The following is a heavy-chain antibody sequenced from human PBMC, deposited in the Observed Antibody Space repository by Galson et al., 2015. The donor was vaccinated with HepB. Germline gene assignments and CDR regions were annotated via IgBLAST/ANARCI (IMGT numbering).Heavy chain of an antibody. CDR3: ARGFTTLMPMDLWYFDL. V-gene: IGHV3-11*05. CDR2: ISSSSSYT. CDR1: GFTFSDYY. D-gene: IGHD2-8*01. J-gene: IGHJ2*01. Sequence: SLRLSCAASGFTFSDYYMSWIRQAPGKGLEWVSYISSSSSYTNYADSVKGRFTISRDNAKNSLYLQMNSLRAEDTAVYYCARGFTTLMPMDLWYFDLWGRGTLVTVSS.